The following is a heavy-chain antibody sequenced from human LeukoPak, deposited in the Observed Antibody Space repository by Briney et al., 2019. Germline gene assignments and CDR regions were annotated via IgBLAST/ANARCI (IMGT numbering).Heavy chain of an antibody. J-gene: IGHJ5*02. CDR1: GGPFCGYY. Sequence: SETLSLTCAVYGGPFCGYYWIWIRQPPGKGLEWVGELNLSGSTNYNPSLKSRVNISVEKSKTQFSLQLRSVPAADTAVYYCTRGRGAITMVRGVSVWFDPWGQGTLVTVSS. D-gene: IGHD3-10*01. V-gene: IGHV4-34*01. CDR3: TRGRGAITMVRGVSVWFDP. CDR2: LNLSGST.